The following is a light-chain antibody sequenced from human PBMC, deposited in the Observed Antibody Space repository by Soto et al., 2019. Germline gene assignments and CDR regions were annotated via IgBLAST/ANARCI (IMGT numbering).Light chain of an antibody. CDR3: MKALKTPQYL. Sequence: ETVMTQSPLSLPVTPGEPASISCRSSQSLLHNNGYNYLDWYLQKPGQSPQLLIYLGSYRASGVPDRFSGSGSGTDFTLKISRVEAEDVGVYYWMKALKTPQYLFGQGTKLEIK. J-gene: IGKJ2*01. CDR2: LGS. CDR1: QSLLHNNGYNY. V-gene: IGKV2-28*01.